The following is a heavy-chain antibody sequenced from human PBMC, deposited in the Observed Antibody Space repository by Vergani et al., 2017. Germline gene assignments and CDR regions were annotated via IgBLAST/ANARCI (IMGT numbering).Heavy chain of an antibody. CDR2: ISSSSSSI. J-gene: IGHJ6*02. CDR3: ARGSTVTTLYFYYGIDV. CDR1: GFTFSSYN. D-gene: IGHD4-17*01. Sequence: EVQLVESGGGLAQPGGSLRLSCAASGFTFSSYNMNWVRQAPGKGLEWLSYISSSSSSIYYADSVKGRFTISRDNAKNSLNLQMNSLRAEDTAVYYCARGSTVTTLYFYYGIDVWGQGTTVTVSS. V-gene: IGHV3-48*01.